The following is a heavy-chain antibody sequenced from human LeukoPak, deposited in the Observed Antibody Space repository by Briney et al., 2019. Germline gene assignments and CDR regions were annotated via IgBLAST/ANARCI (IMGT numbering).Heavy chain of an antibody. CDR1: GGSFSGYY. Sequence: SETLSLTCGVYGGSFSGYYWSWIRQPPGKGLEWSGEINHSGSTNYNPSLKSRVTISVDTSKNQFSLKLSSVTAADTAVYYCTRAKRIIMVRGVITRYFDYWGQGTLVTVSS. V-gene: IGHV4-34*01. D-gene: IGHD3-10*01. CDR3: TRAKRIIMVRGVITRYFDY. CDR2: INHSGST. J-gene: IGHJ4*02.